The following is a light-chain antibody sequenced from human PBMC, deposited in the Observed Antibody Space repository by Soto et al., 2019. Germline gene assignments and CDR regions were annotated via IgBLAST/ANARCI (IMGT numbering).Light chain of an antibody. CDR1: SSDVGAYNY. J-gene: IGLJ1*01. Sequence: QSALTQPASVSGSPGQSITISCTGTSSDVGAYNYVSWYQHHPGKAPKLMIYEVTNRPSGVSNRFSGSKSGNTASLTISGLQAEDEADYYCNSYTTNSNRVFGTGTKVTAL. CDR3: NSYTTNSNRV. V-gene: IGLV2-14*01. CDR2: EVT.